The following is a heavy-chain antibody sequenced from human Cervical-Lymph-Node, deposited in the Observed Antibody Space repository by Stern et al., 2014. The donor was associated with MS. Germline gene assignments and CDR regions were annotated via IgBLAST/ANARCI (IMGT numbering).Heavy chain of an antibody. CDR3: ARGYRFFDD. CDR2: MFSSGNT. Sequence: QLQLQESGPGLVKPSQTLSLTCTVSGGSISSGSYYWSWIRQPAGQRLEWIGRMFSSGNTFYNPSLKSRVNISVDTPKNPFLLELSSVTAADTAVYYCARGYRFFDDWGQGTLVTVSS. J-gene: IGHJ4*02. V-gene: IGHV4-61*02. CDR1: GGSISSGSYY. D-gene: IGHD3-16*02.